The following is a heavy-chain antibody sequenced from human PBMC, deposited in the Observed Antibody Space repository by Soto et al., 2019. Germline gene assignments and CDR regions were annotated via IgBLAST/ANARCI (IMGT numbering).Heavy chain of an antibody. D-gene: IGHD5-18*01. Sequence: QVQLVQSGAEVKKPGASVTVSCKASGYTFTNYDITWVRQAAGQGLEWVGWVNPNSGYTAYAQKFVGRVTMTRNTPLRTAYMELSSLTSGDTAVYYCAGSYSYGWNDYWGQGTLVTVS. CDR3: AGSYSYGWNDY. J-gene: IGHJ4*02. V-gene: IGHV1-8*01. CDR2: VNPNSGYT. CDR1: GYTFTNYD.